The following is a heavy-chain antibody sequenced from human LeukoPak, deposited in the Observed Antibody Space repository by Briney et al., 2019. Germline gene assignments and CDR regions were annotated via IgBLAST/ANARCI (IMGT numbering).Heavy chain of an antibody. CDR3: ARAKGYSYGLRFDP. CDR2: INHSGST. V-gene: IGHV4-34*01. CDR1: GGSFSGYY. D-gene: IGHD5-18*01. J-gene: IGHJ5*02. Sequence: SETLSLTCAVYGGSFSGYYWSWIRQPPGKGLEWIGEINHSGSTNYNPSLKSRVTISVDTSKNQFSQKLSSVTAADTAVYYCARAKGYSYGLRFDPWGQGTLVTVSS.